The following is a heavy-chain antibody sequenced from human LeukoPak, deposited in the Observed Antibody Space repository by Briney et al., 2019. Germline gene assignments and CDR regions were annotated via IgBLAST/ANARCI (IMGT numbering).Heavy chain of an antibody. CDR3: ARVGRSYYDSSGFDY. CDR2: ISSSSSYI. J-gene: IGHJ4*02. D-gene: IGHD3-22*01. V-gene: IGHV3-21*01. CDR1: GFTFSSYS. Sequence: PGGSLRLSCAASGFTFSSYSMNWVRQAPGKGLEWVSSISSSSSYIYYADSVKGRFTISRDNAKNSLYLQMNSLRAEDTAVYYCARVGRSYYDSSGFDYWGREPWSPSPQ.